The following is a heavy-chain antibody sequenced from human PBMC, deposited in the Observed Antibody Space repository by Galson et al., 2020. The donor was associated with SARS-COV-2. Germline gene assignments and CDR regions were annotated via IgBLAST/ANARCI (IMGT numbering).Heavy chain of an antibody. CDR1: GFTFSSYA. CDR3: ARDGAATIRWCVFSYSYIDV. D-gene: IGHD5-12*01. J-gene: IGHJ6*03. V-gene: IGHV3-30*01. Sequence: RGSLRLSCAASGFTFSSYAMHWVRQAPGKGLEWVAVISYDGSNKYYADSVKGRFTISRDNAKNTLYLQMNSLRAEDTAVYYCARDGAATIRWCVFSYSYIDVWGKGTPVTVSS. CDR2: ISYDGSNK.